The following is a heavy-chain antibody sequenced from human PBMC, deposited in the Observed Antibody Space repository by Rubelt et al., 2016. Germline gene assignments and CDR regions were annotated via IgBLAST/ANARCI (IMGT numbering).Heavy chain of an antibody. V-gene: IGHV3-23*01. CDR2: ISGADGST. D-gene: IGHD3-3*01. CDR3: ARDGSEWSRDY. J-gene: IGHJ4*02. Sequence: GSGGGLVQPGGSLRLSCVPSEFTFSTYAMNWVRQAPGKGLEWVSSISGADGSTYYADSVKGRFTISRDNARNSLFLQMNSLRADDTAVYYCARDGSEWSRDYWGQGTLVTVSS. CDR1: EFTFSTYA.